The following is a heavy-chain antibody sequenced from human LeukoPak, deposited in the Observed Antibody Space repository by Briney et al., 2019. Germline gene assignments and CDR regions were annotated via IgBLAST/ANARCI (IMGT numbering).Heavy chain of an antibody. Sequence: GGSLRLSCAASGFTFSSYWMSRVRQAPGKGLEWVANIKQDGSEKYYVDSVKGRFTISRDNAKNSLYLQMNSLRAEDTAVYYCAREVQDSSGLWYYYYYGMDVWGQGTTVTVSS. CDR3: AREVQDSSGLWYYYYYGMDV. V-gene: IGHV3-7*01. D-gene: IGHD3-22*01. J-gene: IGHJ6*02. CDR1: GFTFSSYW. CDR2: IKQDGSEK.